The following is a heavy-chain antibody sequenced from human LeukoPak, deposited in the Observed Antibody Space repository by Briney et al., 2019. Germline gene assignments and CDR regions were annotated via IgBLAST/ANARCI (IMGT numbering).Heavy chain of an antibody. CDR3: ARDYNGGASDD. V-gene: IGHV3-74*01. CDR2: IKSDGSVA. CDR1: GFTFSGFW. Sequence: GGSLRLSCEASGFTFSGFWMQWVRQAPGKGLVWVSRIKSDGSVAVYEDSVKGRFTISRDNAKSTLYLQMNSLRAEDTAVYFCARDYNGGASDDWGQGTLVTVSS. D-gene: IGHD3-16*01. J-gene: IGHJ4*02.